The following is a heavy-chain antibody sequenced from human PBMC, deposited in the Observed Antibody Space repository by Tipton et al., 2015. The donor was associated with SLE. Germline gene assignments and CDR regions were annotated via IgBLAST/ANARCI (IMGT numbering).Heavy chain of an antibody. Sequence: TLSLTCAVSGGSISSGGYSWSWIRQPPGKGLEWIGYIYHSGSTYYNPSLKSRVTILVDTSKNQFSLKLSSVTAADTAVYYCARGYYDFWSGYYRGAFDIWGQGTMVTVSS. CDR1: GGSISSGGYS. D-gene: IGHD3-3*01. J-gene: IGHJ3*02. CDR2: IYHSGST. V-gene: IGHV4-30-2*01. CDR3: ARGYYDFWSGYYRGAFDI.